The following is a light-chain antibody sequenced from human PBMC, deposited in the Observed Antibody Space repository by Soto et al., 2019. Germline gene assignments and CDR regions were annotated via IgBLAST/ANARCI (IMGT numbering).Light chain of an antibody. CDR2: DVI. CDR1: SSDVGGYNF. CDR3: SSYTSSSTNV. V-gene: IGLV2-14*01. J-gene: IGLJ1*01. Sequence: QSALTQPASVSGSPGQSITISCTGTSSDVGGYNFVSWYQQHPGKAPKLIIYDVINRPSGVSNRFSGSKSGNTASLTISGLQAEDEADYYCSSYTSSSTNVFGTGTKLTVL.